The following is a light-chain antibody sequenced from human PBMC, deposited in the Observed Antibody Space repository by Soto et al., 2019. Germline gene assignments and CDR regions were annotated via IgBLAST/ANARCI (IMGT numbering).Light chain of an antibody. CDR2: AAS. J-gene: IGKJ2*01. CDR1: QSVNNH. Sequence: DIQMTQSPSSLSAFVGDRVTITCRASQSVNNHFNWYQQKPGKAPTLLIYAASGLQSGVPSRFSGSGSGTDFTLTISSLQPEDFATYYCQQTYSAIHTVGQGTKLEIK. CDR3: QQTYSAIHT. V-gene: IGKV1-39*01.